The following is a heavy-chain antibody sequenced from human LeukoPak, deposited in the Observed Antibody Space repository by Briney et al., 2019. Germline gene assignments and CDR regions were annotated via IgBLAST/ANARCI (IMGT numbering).Heavy chain of an antibody. V-gene: IGHV3-74*01. CDR3: ARARGNNYGFFDY. D-gene: IGHD3/OR15-3a*01. CDR2: ISSDGSRT. CDR1: GFSFDDYA. Sequence: GRSLRLSCAASGFSFDDYAMHWVRQAPGKGLVWVSRISSDGSRTYYADSVKGRFTTSIDNAKNTLYLQMNSLRAEDTAVYYCARARGNNYGFFDYWGQGILVTVSS. J-gene: IGHJ4*02.